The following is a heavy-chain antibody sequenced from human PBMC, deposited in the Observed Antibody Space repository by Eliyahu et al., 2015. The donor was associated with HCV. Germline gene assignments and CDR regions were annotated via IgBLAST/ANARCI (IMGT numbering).Heavy chain of an antibody. J-gene: IGHJ4*02. CDR1: GFVFSDYY. CDR3: VRGGYGPKKPYDH. D-gene: IGHD3-22*01. V-gene: IGHV3-11*01. CDR2: IGGTGATI. Sequence: QVQLVESGGGFVKPGGSLRLSXAASGFVFSDYYISWIRQAPGKGLEXVSHIGGTGATIHYIDSVQGRFTISRDNTKTVAFLQMNNLTADDTAVYYCVRGGYGPKKPYDHWGQGALVTGS.